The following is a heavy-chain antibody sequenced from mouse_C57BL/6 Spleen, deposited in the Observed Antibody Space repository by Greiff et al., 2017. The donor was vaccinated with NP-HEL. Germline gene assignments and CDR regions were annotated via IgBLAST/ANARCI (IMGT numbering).Heavy chain of an antibody. CDR2: ISDGGSYT. J-gene: IGHJ4*01. CDR1: GFTFSSYA. V-gene: IGHV5-4*01. CDR3: AREMDY. Sequence: EVQVVESGGGLVKPGGSLKLSCAASGFTFSSYAMSWVRQTPEKRLEWVATISDGGSYTNYPDNVKGRFTISRDKTKNSLYLQMSHLKSGDTAMYYCAREMDYWGKGTSVTVSS.